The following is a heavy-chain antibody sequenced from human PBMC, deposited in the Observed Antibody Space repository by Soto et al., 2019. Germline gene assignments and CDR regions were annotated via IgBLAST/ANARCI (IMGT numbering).Heavy chain of an antibody. J-gene: IGHJ4*02. V-gene: IGHV1-8*01. CDR2: MNPNSDNT. Sequence: QVQLVQSGAEVKKPGASVKVSCKASGYTFTSYDINWVRQATGQGLEWMGWMNPNSDNTGYAQKFQGRLTMTRNTSRRTAQMGLSRLKLADPAVYYCAGEGGGGYFDYWGQGILVTVSS. CDR3: AGEGGGGYFDY. CDR1: GYTFTSYD. D-gene: IGHD2-21*01.